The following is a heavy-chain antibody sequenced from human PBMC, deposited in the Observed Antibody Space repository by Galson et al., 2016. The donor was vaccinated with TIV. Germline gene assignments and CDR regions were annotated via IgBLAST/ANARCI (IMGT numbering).Heavy chain of an antibody. V-gene: IGHV3-66*01. CDR1: GFSLRDNY. D-gene: IGHD2-21*01. CDR3: ARERRHWGDNCYLSYYFVMDV. J-gene: IGHJ6*02. Sequence: SLRLSCADSGFSLRDNYINWVRQAPGKGLEWVSIFSNSDYKNYADSVKGRFTISRDNSKNTVYLHMSRLRAEDTAVYYCARERRHWGDNCYLSYYFVMDVWGQGTTVTVSS. CDR2: FSNSDYK.